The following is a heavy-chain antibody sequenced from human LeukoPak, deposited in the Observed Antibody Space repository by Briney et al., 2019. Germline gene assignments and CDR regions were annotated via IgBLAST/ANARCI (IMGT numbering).Heavy chain of an antibody. CDR1: GFTFSSYS. CDR2: IYYSGNT. CDR3: VTDVALWWYYT. D-gene: IGHD2-15*01. Sequence: GSLRLSCAASGFTFSSYSMNWVRQPPGKGLEWIGSIYYSGNTYYNPSLKSRVTISVDTSKNQVSLKVSSVTAADTAVYYCVTDVALWWYYTWGQGTLVIVSS. V-gene: IGHV4-39*07. J-gene: IGHJ5*02.